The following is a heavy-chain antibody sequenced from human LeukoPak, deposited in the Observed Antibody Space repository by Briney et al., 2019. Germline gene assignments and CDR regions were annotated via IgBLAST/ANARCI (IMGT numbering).Heavy chain of an antibody. D-gene: IGHD4-23*01. J-gene: IGHJ4*02. V-gene: IGHV3-48*02. CDR1: GFTFSIYS. CDR2: ISSSATSI. CDR3: ASSDDYGGNRFDY. Sequence: GGSLRLSCAASGFTFSIYSMNWVRKPPGKGLEWVSYISSSATSIYYADSVRRRFTISRDNAKNSLFLQMDSLRDDDTAVYYCASSDDYGGNRFDYWGRGTLVTVSS.